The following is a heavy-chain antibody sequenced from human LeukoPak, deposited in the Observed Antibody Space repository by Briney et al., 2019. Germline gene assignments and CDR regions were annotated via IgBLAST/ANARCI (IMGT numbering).Heavy chain of an antibody. Sequence: PGGSLRLSCAASGFTFSSYAMHWVRQAPGKGLEYVSAISSNGGSTYYANSVKGRFTISRDNSKNTLYLQMASLRAEDMVVYYCARAGYDYWGQGTLVTVSS. V-gene: IGHV3-64*01. D-gene: IGHD6-13*01. CDR2: ISSNGGST. J-gene: IGHJ4*02. CDR3: ARAGYDY. CDR1: GFTFSSYA.